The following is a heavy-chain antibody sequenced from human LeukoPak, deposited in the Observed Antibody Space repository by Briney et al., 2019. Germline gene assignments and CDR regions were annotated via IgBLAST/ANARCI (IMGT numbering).Heavy chain of an antibody. Sequence: ASVKVSCKASGYTFTSYYMHWVRQAPGQGLEWMGIINPSGGSTSYAQKFQGRVTMTRDTSTSTVYMELSSLRSEDTAVYYCARGDGSRYYGSEAIDYWGQGTLVTVSS. D-gene: IGHD3-10*01. V-gene: IGHV1-46*01. CDR2: INPSGGST. J-gene: IGHJ4*02. CDR3: ARGDGSRYYGSEAIDY. CDR1: GYTFTSYY.